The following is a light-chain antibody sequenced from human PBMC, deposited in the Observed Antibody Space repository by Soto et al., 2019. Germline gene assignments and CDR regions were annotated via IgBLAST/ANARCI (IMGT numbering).Light chain of an antibody. Sequence: EIVLTQSPATLSSFPGDRVTLSCRASQYINTRLAWYQHRPGQAPRLLIYGASIRASGIPDRFSGSASGTDFTLTINRLEPEDFAVYYCQQYGSSFPFGQGTKVDIK. J-gene: IGKJ1*01. CDR1: QYINTR. CDR2: GAS. CDR3: QQYGSSFP. V-gene: IGKV3-20*01.